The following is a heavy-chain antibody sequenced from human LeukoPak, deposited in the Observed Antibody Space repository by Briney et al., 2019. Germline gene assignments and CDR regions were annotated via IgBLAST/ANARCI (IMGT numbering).Heavy chain of an antibody. CDR2: IIPIFGTA. Sequence: SVKVSCKASGGTFSSYAISWVRQAPGQGLEWMGGIIPIFGTANYAQKFQGRVTMTTDTSTSTAYMELRSLRSDDTAVYYCASHLYSGSSSYFDYWGQGTLVTVSS. CDR1: GGTFSSYA. J-gene: IGHJ4*02. D-gene: IGHD1-26*01. CDR3: ASHLYSGSSSYFDY. V-gene: IGHV1-69*05.